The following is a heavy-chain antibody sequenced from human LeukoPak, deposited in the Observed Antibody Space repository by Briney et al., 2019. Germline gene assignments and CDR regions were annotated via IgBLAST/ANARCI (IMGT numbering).Heavy chain of an antibody. Sequence: SETLSLTCAVSGDSISSSHWWSWVRQPPGKGLEWIGEIYHSGSTNYNPSLKSRVTILVDKSRNQFSLKLSSVSAADMAVYYCASGLYGSGRAWAFDIWGQGTMVTVSS. CDR1: GDSISSSHW. CDR3: ASGLYGSGRAWAFDI. CDR2: IYHSGST. D-gene: IGHD3-10*01. J-gene: IGHJ3*02. V-gene: IGHV4-4*02.